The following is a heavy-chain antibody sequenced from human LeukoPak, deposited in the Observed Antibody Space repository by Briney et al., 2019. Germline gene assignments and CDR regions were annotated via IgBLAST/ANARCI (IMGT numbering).Heavy chain of an antibody. CDR3: ARDFRLDSSGYFFGHDAFDI. V-gene: IGHV4-39*07. CDR2: INYSGST. Sequence: PSETLSLTCTVSGGSISSSSYYWGWIRQPPGKGLEWIGSINYSGSTYYNSSLKSRVTISVDTSKNQFSLKLSSVTAADTAVYYCARDFRLDSSGYFFGHDAFDIWGQGTMVTVSS. D-gene: IGHD3-22*01. J-gene: IGHJ3*02. CDR1: GGSISSSSYY.